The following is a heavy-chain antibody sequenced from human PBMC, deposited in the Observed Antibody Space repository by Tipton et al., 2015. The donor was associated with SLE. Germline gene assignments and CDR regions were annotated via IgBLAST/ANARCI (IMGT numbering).Heavy chain of an antibody. V-gene: IGHV3-23*01. Sequence: SLRLSCAASGFTFSSYAMSWVRQAPGKGLEWVSAISGSGGSTYYADSVKGRFTISRDNSKNTLYLQMNSLRAEDTAVYYCARSGSWYQAFDIWGQGTMVTVSS. CDR3: ARSGSWYQAFDI. D-gene: IGHD6-13*01. CDR1: GFTFSSYA. J-gene: IGHJ3*02. CDR2: ISGSGGST.